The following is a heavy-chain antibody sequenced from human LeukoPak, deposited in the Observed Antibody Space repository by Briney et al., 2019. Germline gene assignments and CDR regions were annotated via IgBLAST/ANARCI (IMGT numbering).Heavy chain of an antibody. CDR3: ARSLTGTPPHDAFHI. V-gene: IGHV4-39*01. Sequence: SETLSLTCTVSGGSFSAAPHFWAWIRQSSGKGLEWIGTIYYSGSTWYNPSLKSRLSISVDTSKNQFSLKLSSVTAADTAVYYCARSLTGTPPHDAFHIWGQGTMVTVSS. J-gene: IGHJ3*02. CDR1: GGSFSAAPHF. CDR2: IYYSGST. D-gene: IGHD1-7*01.